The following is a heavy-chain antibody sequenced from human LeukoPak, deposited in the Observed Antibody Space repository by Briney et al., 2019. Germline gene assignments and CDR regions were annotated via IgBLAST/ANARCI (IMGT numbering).Heavy chain of an antibody. CDR3: APGYCSSTSCTHYFEY. CDR2: ISSSSITI. V-gene: IGHV3-48*01. CDR1: GFTFSSYS. D-gene: IGHD2-2*01. Sequence: GGSLRLSCAASGFTFSSYSMNWVRQAPGKGLEWVSYISSSSITIYYADSVKGRFTISRDNAKNSLYLQMDSLRAEDTAVYYCAPGYCSSTSCTHYFEYWGQGTLVTVSS. J-gene: IGHJ4*02.